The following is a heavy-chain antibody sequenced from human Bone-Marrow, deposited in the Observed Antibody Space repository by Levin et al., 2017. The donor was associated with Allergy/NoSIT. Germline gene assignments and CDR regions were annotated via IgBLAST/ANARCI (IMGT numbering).Heavy chain of an antibody. J-gene: IGHJ6*01. CDR3: ATNSGDLLSDYDGMDV. Sequence: AGGSLRLSCAVSGDSLSTPKWWSWVRQPPGKGLEWIGEIHHSGSTTYNPSLRSRVTMSFDKSKSQFSLRLTSVTAADPAIYYCATNSGDLLSDYDGMDVWGQGTFVSVSS. CDR1: GDSLSTPKW. V-gene: IGHV4-4*02. D-gene: IGHD3-10*01. CDR2: IHHSGST.